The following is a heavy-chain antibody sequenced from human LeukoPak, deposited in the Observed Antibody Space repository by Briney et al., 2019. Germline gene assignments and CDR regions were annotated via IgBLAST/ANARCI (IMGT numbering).Heavy chain of an antibody. CDR1: GGSISSSSYY. V-gene: IGHV4-39*07. CDR3: ARVGPFYCSGGSCPSYYFDC. D-gene: IGHD2-15*01. J-gene: IGHJ4*02. CDR2: IYYSGST. Sequence: PSETLSLTCTVSGGSISSSSYYWGWIRPPPGKGLEWIGSIYYSGSTYYNPSLKSRVTISVDTSKNQFSLKLSSVTAADTAVYYCARVGPFYCSGGSCPSYYFDCWGQGTLVTVSS.